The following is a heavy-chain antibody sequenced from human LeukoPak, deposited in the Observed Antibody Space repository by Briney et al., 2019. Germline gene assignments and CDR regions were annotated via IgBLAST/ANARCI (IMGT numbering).Heavy chain of an antibody. J-gene: IGHJ4*02. CDR2: ISSDSTYI. V-gene: IGHV3-21*01. D-gene: IGHD4-11*01. CDR3: ARDYSGYSNY. Sequence: PGGSLRLSCAASGFTFSSYAMSWVRQAPGKGLEWVSSISSDSTYIYYADSVKGRFTISRDNARNSLYLQMNSLRAEDTAVYYCARDYSGYSNYWGQGALVTVSS. CDR1: GFTFSSYA.